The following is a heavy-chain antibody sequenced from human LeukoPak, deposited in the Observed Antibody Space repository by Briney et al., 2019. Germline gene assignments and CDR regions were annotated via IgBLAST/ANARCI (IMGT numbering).Heavy chain of an antibody. V-gene: IGHV4-34*01. Sequence: SETLSLTSAVYGGSFSGYWSWIRQPPGKGLEWIGEINHSGSTNYNPSLKSRVTISVDTSKNQFSLKLSSVTAADTAVYYCARPFCGGDCSWGQGTLVTVSS. CDR3: ARPFCGGDCS. D-gene: IGHD2-21*01. CDR1: GGSFSGY. CDR2: INHSGST. J-gene: IGHJ5*02.